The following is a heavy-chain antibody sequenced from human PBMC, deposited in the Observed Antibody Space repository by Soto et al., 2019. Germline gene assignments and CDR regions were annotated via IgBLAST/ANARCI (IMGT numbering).Heavy chain of an antibody. Sequence: QVYLVQSGAEVKKPGSSVKVSCKALRGTFTNYAFSWVRQAPGQGLEWMGGITPFFGSGHYAQKFQGRINITADESTSSVYLELTSLRSADTAVYYCARDRAGYYSHFVYWGQGTLVTVSS. CDR2: ITPFFGSG. J-gene: IGHJ4*02. D-gene: IGHD3-22*01. CDR3: ARDRAGYYSHFVY. V-gene: IGHV1-69*01. CDR1: RGTFTNYA.